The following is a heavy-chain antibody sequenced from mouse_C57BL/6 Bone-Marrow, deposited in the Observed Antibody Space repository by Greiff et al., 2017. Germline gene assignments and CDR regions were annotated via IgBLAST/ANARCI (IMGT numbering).Heavy chain of an antibody. CDR1: GYTFTDYY. Sequence: VQLQQSGPELVKPGASVKISCKASGYTFTDYYMNWVKQSHGKSLEWIGDINPNNGGTSYNQKLKGKATLTVEKSSSTAYIELRSLTSEDSAVYYCARDYYGSSWYFDYWGQGTILTVSS. CDR2: INPNNGGT. V-gene: IGHV1-26*01. D-gene: IGHD1-1*01. CDR3: ARDYYGSSWYFDY. J-gene: IGHJ2*01.